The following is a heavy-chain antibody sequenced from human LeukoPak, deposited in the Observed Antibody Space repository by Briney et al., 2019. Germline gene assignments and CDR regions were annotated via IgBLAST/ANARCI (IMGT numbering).Heavy chain of an antibody. J-gene: IGHJ4*02. CDR1: GFTFSSYS. Sequence: GGSLRLSCAAPGFTFSSYSMDWVRQAPGKGLEWVSSISSSSSYIYYADSVKGRFTISRDNAKNSLYLQMNSLRAEDTAVYYCASAYDSSGYYSPIIGIDYWGQGTLVTVSS. D-gene: IGHD3-22*01. CDR3: ASAYDSSGYYSPIIGIDY. V-gene: IGHV3-21*01. CDR2: ISSSSSYI.